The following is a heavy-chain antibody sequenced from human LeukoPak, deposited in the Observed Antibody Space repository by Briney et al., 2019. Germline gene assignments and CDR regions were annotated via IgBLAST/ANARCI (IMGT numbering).Heavy chain of an antibody. V-gene: IGHV4-30-4*01. CDR2: IYYSGST. CDR3: ARDQQRGPTAHAFDI. J-gene: IGHJ3*02. CDR1: GGSISSGDYY. Sequence: SETLSLTCTVSGGSISSGDYYWSWIRQPPGKGLEWIGYIYYSGSTYYNPSLKSRVTISVDTSKNQFSLKLSSVTAADTAVYYCARDQQRGPTAHAFDIWGQGTMVTVSS. D-gene: IGHD6-25*01.